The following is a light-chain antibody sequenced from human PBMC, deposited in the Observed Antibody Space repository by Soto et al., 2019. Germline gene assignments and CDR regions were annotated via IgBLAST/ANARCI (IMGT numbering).Light chain of an antibody. CDR2: SND. V-gene: IGLV1-44*01. J-gene: IGLJ1*01. CDR1: SSNIGSNT. CDR3: CSFAGRYIYV. Sequence: QSVLTQPPSASGTPGQRVTISCFGSSSNIGSNTVNWYRQLPGTAPKLLIYSNDQRPSGVPDRLSGSKSGTSASLAISGLQSEDEAEYYCCSFAGRYIYVFGTGTKLTVL.